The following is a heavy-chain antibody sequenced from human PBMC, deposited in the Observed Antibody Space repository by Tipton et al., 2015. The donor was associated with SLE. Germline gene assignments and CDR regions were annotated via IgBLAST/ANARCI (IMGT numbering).Heavy chain of an antibody. J-gene: IGHJ5*02. D-gene: IGHD2-8*01. CDR1: GGSISSGSYY. CDR3: ARVMGFSWFDP. Sequence: TLSLTCTVSGGSISSGSYYWSWIRQPAGKGLEWIGYIYTSGSTNYNPSLKSRVTISVDTSKNQFSLKLSSVTAADTAVYYCARVMGFSWFDPWGQGTLVTVSS. CDR2: IYTSGST. V-gene: IGHV4-61*09.